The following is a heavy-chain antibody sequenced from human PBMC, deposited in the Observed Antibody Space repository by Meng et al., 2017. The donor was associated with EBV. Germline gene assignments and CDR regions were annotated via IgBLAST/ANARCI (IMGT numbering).Heavy chain of an antibody. CDR2: LIPMSDAP. CDR3: ASESGRGFTPDY. D-gene: IGHD3-10*01. V-gene: IGHV1-69*01. J-gene: IGHJ4*02. CDR1: GGTFRSDA. Sequence: QVQLVQSGAEVKTPGSSVKVSCKTSGGTFRSDAISWVRQAPGQGLEWMGGLIPMSDAPHYAQKFQGRVTITADESTSTHYMDLSGLRSEDTAVYYCASESGRGFTPDYWGQGTLVTASS.